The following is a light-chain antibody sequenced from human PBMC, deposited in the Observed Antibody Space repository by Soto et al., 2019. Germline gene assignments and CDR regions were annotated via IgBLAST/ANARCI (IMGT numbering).Light chain of an antibody. V-gene: IGKV3-15*01. J-gene: IGKJ2*01. CDR2: VAS. CDR3: QQYNNWPHT. CDR1: QRVGSK. Sequence: EIVMTQSPATLSVSPGERATLSCRARQRVGSKLAWFQQKPGQPPRLLIYVASTRATDIPARFSGSGSGTEFTLTISSLQSEDLAVYYCQQYNNWPHTFGQGTKVDIK.